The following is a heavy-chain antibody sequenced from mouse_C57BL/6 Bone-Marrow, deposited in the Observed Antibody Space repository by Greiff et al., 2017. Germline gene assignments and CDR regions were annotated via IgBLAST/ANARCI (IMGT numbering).Heavy chain of an antibody. CDR3: ARWDYSDFLYAMDY. CDR1: GYTFTSYG. Sequence: VQLQQSGAELARPGASVKLSCKASGYTFTSYGISWVKQRTGQGLEWIGEIYPRSGNTYYNEKFKGKATLTADKSSSPAYMELRSLTPEDSAVYFCARWDYSDFLYAMDYWGQGTSVTVSS. D-gene: IGHD2-12*01. V-gene: IGHV1-81*01. J-gene: IGHJ4*01. CDR2: IYPRSGNT.